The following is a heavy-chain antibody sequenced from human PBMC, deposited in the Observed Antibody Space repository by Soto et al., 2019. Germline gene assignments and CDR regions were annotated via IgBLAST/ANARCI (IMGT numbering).Heavy chain of an antibody. CDR1: GFTFSSYA. CDR3: ARRIPFGYVMDV. V-gene: IGHV3-64*01. D-gene: IGHD2-21*01. J-gene: IGHJ6*02. Sequence: EVQLVESGGGLVQPGGSLRLSCAASGFTFSSYAMHWVRQAPGKGLEYVSVITSNGGNTDYASSVKGRFTISRDNSKNTLYLQMVSLRAEETAVDYCARRIPFGYVMDVWGQGITVTVSS. CDR2: ITSNGGNT.